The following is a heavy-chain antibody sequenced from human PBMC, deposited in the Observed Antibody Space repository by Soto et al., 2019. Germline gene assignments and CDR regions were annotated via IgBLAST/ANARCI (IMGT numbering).Heavy chain of an antibody. CDR1: NTAIGSGS. V-gene: IGHV4-59*01. D-gene: IGHD2-15*01. J-gene: IGHJ4*02. Sequence: AVTISLNRSTSNTAIGSGSRRRISKPPRKGLEWIGYIYYSGSTNYNPSLKSRVTISVDTSKNQFSLKLSSVTAADTAVYYCARWICSGGSCYFDYWGQGTLVTVS. CDR3: ARWICSGGSCYFDY. CDR2: IYYSGST.